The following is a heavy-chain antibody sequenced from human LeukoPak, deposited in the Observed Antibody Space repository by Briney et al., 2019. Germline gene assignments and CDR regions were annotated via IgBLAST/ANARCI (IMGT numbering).Heavy chain of an antibody. CDR1: GFTVSGSY. V-gene: IGHV3-53*01. J-gene: IGHJ4*02. Sequence: GGSLRLSCAASGFTVSGSYMSWVRQAPGKGLEWLSVSHKDGSAAYADSVKGRFTISRDNAKNSLYLQMDSLRAEDTAVYYCARDWYHSPDFWGQGTLVTVSS. D-gene: IGHD6-13*01. CDR3: ARDWYHSPDF. CDR2: SHKDGSA.